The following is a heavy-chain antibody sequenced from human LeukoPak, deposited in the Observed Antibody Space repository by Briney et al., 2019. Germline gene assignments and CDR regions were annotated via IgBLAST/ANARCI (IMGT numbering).Heavy chain of an antibody. J-gene: IGHJ4*02. CDR1: GYTFTSYY. CDR2: INPSGGST. Sequence: ASVKVSCKASGYTFTSYYMHWVRQAPGQGLEGMGIINPSGGSTSYAQKFQGRVTMTRDTSTSTVYIELSSLRSEDTAVYYCTRRRGDYYDSSGPNFDYWGQGTLVTVSS. CDR3: TRRRGDYYDSSGPNFDY. V-gene: IGHV1-46*03. D-gene: IGHD3-22*01.